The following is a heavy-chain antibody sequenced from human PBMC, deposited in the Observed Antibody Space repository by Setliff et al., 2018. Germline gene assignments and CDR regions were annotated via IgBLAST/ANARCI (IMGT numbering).Heavy chain of an antibody. D-gene: IGHD3-10*01. CDR2: IDPSGNT. J-gene: IGHJ4*02. CDR1: GGSISSGSNY. Sequence: PSETLSLTCTVSGGSISSGSNYWSWIRQPAGRGLEWIGHIDPSGNTYYHPSLKSRVTISGDTSKNQFSLKLTSVTAADTAVYFFARSLGSGSYYNSRPFYSDYWGQGTLVTVSS. CDR3: ARSLGSGSYYNSRPFYSDY. V-gene: IGHV4-61*09.